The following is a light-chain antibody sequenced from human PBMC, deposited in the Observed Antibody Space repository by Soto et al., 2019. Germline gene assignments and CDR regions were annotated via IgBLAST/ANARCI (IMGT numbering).Light chain of an antibody. V-gene: IGLV2-14*03. CDR3: SSYTSNNVV. J-gene: IGLJ2*01. CDR1: SSDVGGYNY. CDR2: DVS. Sequence: QSVLTQPASVSGSPGQSITISCTGTSSDVGGYNYVSWYQQHPGKASKLMIYDVSNRPSGVSNRFSGSKSGNTASLTISGLQAEDEADYYCSSYTSNNVVFGGGTKLTVL.